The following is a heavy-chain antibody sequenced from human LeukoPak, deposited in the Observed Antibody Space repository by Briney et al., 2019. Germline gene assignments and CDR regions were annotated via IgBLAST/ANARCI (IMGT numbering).Heavy chain of an antibody. CDR2: TYYTSKCYN. CDR1: GDTVYSNSAA. D-gene: IGHD4-23*01. Sequence: SQTLSLTCALSGDTVYSNSAAWTWIRQSPSRDPLWLGRTYYTSKCYNDYAGSAGSRITINPDTSKNQFSLKLSSVTAADTAVYYCARGYGGNSGFDYWGQGTLVTVSS. J-gene: IGHJ4*02. V-gene: IGHV6-1*01. CDR3: ARGYGGNSGFDY.